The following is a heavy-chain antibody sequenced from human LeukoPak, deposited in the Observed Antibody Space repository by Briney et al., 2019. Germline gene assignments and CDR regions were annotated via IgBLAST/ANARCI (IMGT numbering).Heavy chain of an antibody. D-gene: IGHD1-26*01. Sequence: ASVKVSCKGFGYTFADYFIHWVRQDPGQGPEWMGRINPNSGATEYAPKFQGWATMTRDTSISTAYVEVSRLMTRDNAVSFRAKDVTSTPYWEFDYWPQRTGAIVSS. CDR3: AKDVTSTPYWEFDY. V-gene: IGHV1-2*04. J-gene: IGHJ4*02. CDR1: GYTFADYF. CDR2: INPNSGAT.